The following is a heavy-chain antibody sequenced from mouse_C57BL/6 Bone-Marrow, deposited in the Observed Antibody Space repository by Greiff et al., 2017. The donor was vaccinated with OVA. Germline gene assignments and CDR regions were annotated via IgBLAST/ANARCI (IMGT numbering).Heavy chain of an antibody. J-gene: IGHJ4*01. CDR3: TRLGPYYYAMDY. CDR1: GYTFTDYE. D-gene: IGHD4-1*01. Sequence: QVQLQQSGAELVRPGASVTLSCKASGYTFTDYEMHWVKQTPVHGLEWIGAIDPETGGTAYNQKFKGKAILTADKSSSTAYMELRSLTSEDSAVYYCTRLGPYYYAMDYWGQGTSVTVSS. CDR2: IDPETGGT. V-gene: IGHV1-15*01.